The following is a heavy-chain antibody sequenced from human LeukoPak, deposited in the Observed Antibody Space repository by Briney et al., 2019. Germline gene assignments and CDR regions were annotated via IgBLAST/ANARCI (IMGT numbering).Heavy chain of an antibody. CDR2: ISASGGST. V-gene: IGHV3-23*01. CDR1: VFTFTNYA. D-gene: IGHD3-22*01. Sequence: GSLRLSCVASVFTFTNYAMSWVRQAPGKGLEWVSGISASGGSTYYADSVKGRFTISRDNSKKTLYLQMNSLRAEDTAVYYCAKEKTMIVAWGQGTLVTVSS. J-gene: IGHJ4*02. CDR3: AKEKTMIVA.